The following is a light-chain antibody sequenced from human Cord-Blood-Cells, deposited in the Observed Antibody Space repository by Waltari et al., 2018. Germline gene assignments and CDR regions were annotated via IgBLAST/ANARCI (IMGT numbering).Light chain of an antibody. V-gene: IGLV2-8*01. Sequence: QSALTQPPSASGSPGQSVTISCTGTIRDVGGYNSVSWYQQHPGKAPKLMIYEVSKRPSGVPDRFSGSKSGNTASLTVSGLQAEDEADYYCSSYAGSNNLVFGGGTKLTVL. CDR2: EVS. J-gene: IGLJ2*01. CDR3: SSYAGSNNLV. CDR1: IRDVGGYNS.